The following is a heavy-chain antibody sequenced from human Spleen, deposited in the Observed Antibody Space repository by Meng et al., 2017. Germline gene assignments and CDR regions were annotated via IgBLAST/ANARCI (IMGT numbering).Heavy chain of an antibody. CDR3: SRDWGRNWYFDL. CDR1: GFTVSSNY. J-gene: IGHJ2*01. Sequence: GESLKISCAASGFTVSSNYMSWVRQAPGKGLEWVSVIYSGGSTYYADSVKGRFTISRHNSKNTLYLQMNSLRAEDTTVYYCSRDWGRNWYFDLWGRGTLVTVSS. CDR2: IYSGGST. V-gene: IGHV3-53*04. D-gene: IGHD3-16*01.